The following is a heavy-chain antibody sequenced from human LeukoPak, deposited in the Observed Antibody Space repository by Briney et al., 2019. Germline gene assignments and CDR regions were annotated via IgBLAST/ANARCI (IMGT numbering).Heavy chain of an antibody. CDR3: ASVFFGTAMNYYYYMDV. CDR1: GFSVSSSY. D-gene: IGHD5-18*01. J-gene: IGHJ6*03. V-gene: IGHV3-53*01. CDR2: IFSGGNT. Sequence: PGGSLRLSCAASGFSVSSSYMSWVRQAPGRGLEWVSLIFSGGNTLYADSVKGRFTISRDNSKNTLYLQMNSLRAEDTAVYYCASVFFGTAMNYYYYMDVWGKGTTATVSS.